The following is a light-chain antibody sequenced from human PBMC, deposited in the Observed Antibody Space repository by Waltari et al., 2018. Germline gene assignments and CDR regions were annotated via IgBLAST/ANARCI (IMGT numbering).Light chain of an antibody. J-gene: IGLJ2*01. CDR2: EVS. CDR3: CSYAGSSTFVV. CDR1: SNDVGSYNL. V-gene: IGLV2-23*02. Sequence: QSALTQPASVSGSPGQSITISCTGTSNDVGSYNLVSWYQQDPGKAPKLIIYEVSKRPAGVSNRFSGSKSGNTASLTISGLQAEDEADYYCCSYAGSSTFVVFGGGTKLTVL.